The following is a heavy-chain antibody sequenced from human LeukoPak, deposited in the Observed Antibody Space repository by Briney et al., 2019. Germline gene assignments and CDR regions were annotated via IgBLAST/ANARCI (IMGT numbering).Heavy chain of an antibody. D-gene: IGHD2-2*01. J-gene: IGHJ4*02. V-gene: IGHV3-11*01. Sequence: GGSLRLSCLASGFTFRDYYMTWIRQTPGKGLEWISFISSRGTTTDYADSVKGRFTISRDDANSSLFLQMNSLRAEDTALYYCARDRGSNNYFDHWGQGTLVTVSS. CDR1: GFTFRDYY. CDR2: ISSRGTTT. CDR3: ARDRGSNNYFDH.